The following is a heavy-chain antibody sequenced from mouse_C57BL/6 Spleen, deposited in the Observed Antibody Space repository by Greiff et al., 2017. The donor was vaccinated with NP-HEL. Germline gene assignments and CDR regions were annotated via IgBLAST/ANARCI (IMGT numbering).Heavy chain of an antibody. D-gene: IGHD1-1*01. Sequence: VQLVESGAELVKPGASVKISCKASGYAFSSYWMNWVKQRPGKGLEWIGQIYPGDGDTNYNGKFKGKATLTADKSSSTAYMQLSSLTSEDSAVYFCARSRFITTVPAWFAYWGQGTLVTVSA. CDR2: IYPGDGDT. J-gene: IGHJ3*01. CDR3: ARSRFITTVPAWFAY. V-gene: IGHV1-80*01. CDR1: GYAFSSYW.